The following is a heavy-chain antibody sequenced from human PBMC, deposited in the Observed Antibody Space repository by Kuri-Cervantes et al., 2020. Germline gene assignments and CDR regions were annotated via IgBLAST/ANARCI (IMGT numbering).Heavy chain of an antibody. CDR3: ARVAGYSFGYWGY. CDR1: GFTFSSYG. V-gene: IGHV3-20*04. Sequence: GGSLRLSCAASGFTFSSYGMHWVRQAPGKGLEWVSGISWNSGSIGYADSVKGRFTISRDNAKNSLYLQMNSLRAEDTALYYCARVAGYSFGYWGYWGQGTLVTVSS. D-gene: IGHD3-22*01. CDR2: ISWNSGSI. J-gene: IGHJ4*02.